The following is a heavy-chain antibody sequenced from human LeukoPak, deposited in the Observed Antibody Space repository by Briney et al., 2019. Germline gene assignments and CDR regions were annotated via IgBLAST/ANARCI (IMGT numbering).Heavy chain of an antibody. Sequence: SETLSLTCAVYGGSFSGYYWSWIRQPPGKGLEWIGYIYHSGTTYYNPSLQSRVTMSVDTSKNQFSLKLSSVTAVDTAVYYCARKENVYYYFDYWGQGTLVTVSS. CDR3: ARKENVYYYFDY. D-gene: IGHD3-10*01. J-gene: IGHJ4*02. V-gene: IGHV4-34*10. CDR2: IYHSGTT. CDR1: GGSFSGYY.